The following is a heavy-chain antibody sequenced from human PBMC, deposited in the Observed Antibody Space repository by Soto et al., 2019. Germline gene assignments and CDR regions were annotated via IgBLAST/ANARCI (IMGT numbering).Heavy chain of an antibody. CDR1: GFTFTRYS. CDR2: ISSTTNYI. Sequence: GGSLRLSCAASGFTFTRYSMNWARQAPGKGLEWVSSISSTTNYIYYGDSMKGRFTISRDNAKNSLYLEMNSLRAEDTAVYYCARESEDLTSNFDYWGQGTLVTVSS. V-gene: IGHV3-21*06. CDR3: ARESEDLTSNFDY. J-gene: IGHJ4*02.